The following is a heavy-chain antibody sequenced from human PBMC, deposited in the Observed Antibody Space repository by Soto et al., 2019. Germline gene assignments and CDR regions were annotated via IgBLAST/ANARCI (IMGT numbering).Heavy chain of an antibody. CDR3: AKQAFSGNGDYYYYYGMDV. CDR2: ISYDGSNK. D-gene: IGHD4-17*01. J-gene: IGHJ6*02. Sequence: QVQLVESGGGVVQPGRSLRLSCAASGFTFSSYGMHWVRQAPGKGLEWVAVISYDGSNKYYADSVKGRFTISRDNSKNTLYLQMNSLRAEDTAVYYCAKQAFSGNGDYYYYYGMDVWGQGTTVTVSS. V-gene: IGHV3-30*18. CDR1: GFTFSSYG.